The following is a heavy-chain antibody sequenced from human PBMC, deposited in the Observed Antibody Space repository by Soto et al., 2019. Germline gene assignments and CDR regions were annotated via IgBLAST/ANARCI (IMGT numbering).Heavy chain of an antibody. D-gene: IGHD2-2*01. CDR3: ARHPRRSYPTNYGMDV. CDR2: IIPIFGTA. Sequence: QVQLVQSGAEVKKPGSSVKVSCKASGGTFSSYAISWVRQAPGQGLEWMGGIIPIFGTANYAQKFQGRVTITADEYPSTAYMELRSLRSEDTAVYYCARHPRRSYPTNYGMDVWGQGTTVTVSS. CDR1: GGTFSSYA. J-gene: IGHJ6*02. V-gene: IGHV1-69*01.